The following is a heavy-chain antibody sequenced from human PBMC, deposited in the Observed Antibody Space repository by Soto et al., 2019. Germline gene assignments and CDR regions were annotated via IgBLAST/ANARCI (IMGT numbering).Heavy chain of an antibody. CDR2: INPKTGDT. Sequence: QVQLVQSGTEVKKPGASVTVSCKSSGYTFTDFYLHWLRQAPGQGLEWGGWINPKTGDTKSSQKFRGGVTMPRDTPVIAASCGLPGLPSEDPAMYDWAPGTSGTTGWYPPWGQGTRVTVSS. V-gene: IGHV1-2*02. CDR1: GYTFTDFY. D-gene: IGHD1-1*01. CDR3: APGTSGTTGWYPP. J-gene: IGHJ5*02.